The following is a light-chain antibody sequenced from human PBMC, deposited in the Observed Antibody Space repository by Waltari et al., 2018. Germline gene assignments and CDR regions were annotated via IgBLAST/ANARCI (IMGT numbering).Light chain of an antibody. J-gene: IGKJ2*01. CDR2: AVS. CDR3: QQYGSPPYT. Sequence: ELVLTQSPGTLSLSLGERATLSCWASQSVGSSYLAWFQQKPGQAPRLLIYAVSSRATGIPDRFSGSGSGTDFTLTINRLEPEDSAVYYCQQYGSPPYTFGQGTKLEL. CDR1: QSVGSSY. V-gene: IGKV3-20*01.